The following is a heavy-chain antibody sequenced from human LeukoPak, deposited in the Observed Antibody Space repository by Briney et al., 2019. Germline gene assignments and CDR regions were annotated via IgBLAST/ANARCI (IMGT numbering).Heavy chain of an antibody. CDR1: GFTFSSYG. Sequence: PGGSLRLSCTASGFTFSSYGIHWVRQAPGKGLEWVSYISTSGSTKYYADSVKGRFTISRDNAKNSLYLQMNSLRAEDTAVYYCARDRDPGYNDSSGYRRVNAFDIWGQGTMVTVSS. D-gene: IGHD3-22*01. CDR3: ARDRDPGYNDSSGYRRVNAFDI. J-gene: IGHJ3*02. V-gene: IGHV3-48*03. CDR2: ISTSGSTK.